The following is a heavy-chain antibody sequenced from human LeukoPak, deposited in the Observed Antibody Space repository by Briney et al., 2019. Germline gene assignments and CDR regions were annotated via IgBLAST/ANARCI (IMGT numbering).Heavy chain of an antibody. V-gene: IGHV4-4*08. CDR1: GGSISSYY. J-gene: IGHJ4*02. D-gene: IGHD6-6*01. CDR2: INNSGGT. CDR3: ASSSLGQLGRFDY. Sequence: SETLSLTCTVSGGSISSYYWSWIPQPPGKGLEWIGFINNSGGTNNSPSLRSRVTISGDTSKNLVSLKVTSVPAADTAVYYCASSSLGQLGRFDYWGQGTMVTVSS.